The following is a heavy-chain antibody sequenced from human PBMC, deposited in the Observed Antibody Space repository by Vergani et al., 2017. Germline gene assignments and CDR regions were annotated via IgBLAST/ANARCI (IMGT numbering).Heavy chain of an antibody. J-gene: IGHJ6*03. Sequence: EVQLVESGGGVVRPGGSLRLSCAASGFTFDGYGMSWVRQAPGKGLEWVSGINWNGGSTGYADSVKGRFTISRDNAKNSLYLQMNSLRAEDTALYYCARDQATAAADGVHYYMDVWGKGTTVTVSS. V-gene: IGHV3-20*04. D-gene: IGHD6-13*01. CDR1: GFTFDGYG. CDR2: INWNGGST. CDR3: ARDQATAAADGVHYYMDV.